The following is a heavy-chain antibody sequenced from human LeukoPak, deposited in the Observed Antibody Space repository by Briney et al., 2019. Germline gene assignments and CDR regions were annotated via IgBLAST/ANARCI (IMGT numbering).Heavy chain of an antibody. V-gene: IGHV3-21*01. Sequence: AGGSLRLSCAASGFTFSSYSMNWVRQAPGKGLEWVSSISSSSSYIYYADSVKGRFTISRDNAKNSLYLQMNSLRVEDTAVYYCAGFYGGNRLGFDYWGQGTLVTVSS. CDR1: GFTFSSYS. CDR2: ISSSSSYI. D-gene: IGHD4-23*01. J-gene: IGHJ4*02. CDR3: AGFYGGNRLGFDY.